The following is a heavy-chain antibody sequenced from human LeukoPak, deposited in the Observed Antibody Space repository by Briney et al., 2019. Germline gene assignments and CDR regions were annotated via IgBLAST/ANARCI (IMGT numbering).Heavy chain of an antibody. Sequence: GGSLRLSCTASGFTFGDYAMSWVRQAPGKGLEWVGFIRSKAYGGTTEYAASVKGRFTISRDDSKSIAYLQMNSLKTEDTAVYYCTRDVIAAAANAAYYYYYMDVWGKGTTVTVSS. D-gene: IGHD6-13*01. CDR3: TRDVIAAAANAAYYYYYMDV. J-gene: IGHJ6*03. CDR2: IRSKAYGGTT. CDR1: GFTFGDYA. V-gene: IGHV3-49*04.